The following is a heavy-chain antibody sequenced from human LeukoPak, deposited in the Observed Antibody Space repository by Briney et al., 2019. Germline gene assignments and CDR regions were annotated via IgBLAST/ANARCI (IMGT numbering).Heavy chain of an antibody. CDR3: ARDGPWKSDY. Sequence: SETLSLTCTVSGGSVSSSYYWGWIRQPPGKGLEWIGSICSGGNPCSNPSLESRVTISVDSSRSHFFLHLTSATAADTAVYFCARDGPWKSDYWGQGTLVTVSS. CDR1: GGSVSSSYY. J-gene: IGHJ4*02. V-gene: IGHV4-39*02. CDR2: ICSGGNP. D-gene: IGHD1-1*01.